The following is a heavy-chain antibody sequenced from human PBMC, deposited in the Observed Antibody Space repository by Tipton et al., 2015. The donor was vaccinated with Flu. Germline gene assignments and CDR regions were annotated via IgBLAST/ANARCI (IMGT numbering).Heavy chain of an antibody. J-gene: IGHJ5*02. D-gene: IGHD3-10*02. CDR1: GFTFSSYW. Sequence: SLRLSCAASGFTFSSYWMSWVRQAPGKGLEWVANIKQDGSEKYYVDSVKGRFTISRDNAKNSLYLQMNSLRAEDTAVYYCARVLALFGDLSPWFDPWGQGTLVTVSS. V-gene: IGHV3-7*01. CDR3: ARVLALFGDLSPWFDP. CDR2: IKQDGSEK.